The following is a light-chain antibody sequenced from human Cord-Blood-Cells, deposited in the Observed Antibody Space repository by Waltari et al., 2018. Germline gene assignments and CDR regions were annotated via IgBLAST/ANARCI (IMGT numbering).Light chain of an antibody. J-gene: IGKJ4*01. Sequence: EIVLTQSPGTLSLSPGERATLSCRASQSVSRSYLAWYQQKPGQAPRLLIYGASSRSTGIPDRFSGSGSVTDFTLTISRLEPEDFSVYYCQQYGSSPTFGGGTKGEIK. V-gene: IGKV3-20*01. CDR3: QQYGSSPT. CDR1: QSVSRSY. CDR2: GAS.